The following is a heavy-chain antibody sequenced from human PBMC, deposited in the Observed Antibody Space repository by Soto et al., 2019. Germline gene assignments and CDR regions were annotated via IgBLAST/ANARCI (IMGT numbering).Heavy chain of an antibody. D-gene: IGHD2-15*01. Sequence: GGSLRLSCAASGFTFSSYAMSWVRQAPGKGLEWVSAISGSGGSTYYADSVKGRFTISRDNSKNTLYLQMNSLRAEDTAVYYCAKDVTGSPARTYYYYYMDVWGKGTTVTVSS. CDR1: GFTFSSYA. J-gene: IGHJ6*03. CDR3: AKDVTGSPARTYYYYYMDV. CDR2: ISGSGGST. V-gene: IGHV3-23*01.